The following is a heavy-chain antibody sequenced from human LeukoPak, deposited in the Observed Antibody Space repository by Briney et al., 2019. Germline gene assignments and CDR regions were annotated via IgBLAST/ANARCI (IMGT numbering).Heavy chain of an antibody. CDR2: IYTGGST. Sequence: QPGGSLRLSCAASGFTVSSNYMSWVRQAPGKGLEWVSVIYTGGSTYYADSVKGRFTISRDNSENTVCLQMNSLRAEDTAVYYCARIGVRDLRGSIDYWGQGTLVTVSS. CDR3: ARIGVRDLRGSIDY. J-gene: IGHJ4*02. V-gene: IGHV3-53*01. D-gene: IGHD3-3*01. CDR1: GFTVSSNY.